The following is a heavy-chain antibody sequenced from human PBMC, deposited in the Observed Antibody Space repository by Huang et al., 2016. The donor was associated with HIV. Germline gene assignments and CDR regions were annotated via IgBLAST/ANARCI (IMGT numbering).Heavy chain of an antibody. Sequence: QLQLQESGPGLVKPSETLSLTCTVSGGSIRSIRYYWGWIRQPPGKGLEWIGSIYHVGTTYYNPSLKSRVTISVDTSRTQFSLKLSSVTAADTAVYYWSAHGRIVGIPAAPLRFDPWGQGTLVTVSS. CDR1: GGSIRSIRYY. V-gene: IGHV4-39*01. CDR2: IYHVGTT. D-gene: IGHD6-13*01. J-gene: IGHJ5*02. CDR3: SAHGRIVGIPAAPLRFDP.